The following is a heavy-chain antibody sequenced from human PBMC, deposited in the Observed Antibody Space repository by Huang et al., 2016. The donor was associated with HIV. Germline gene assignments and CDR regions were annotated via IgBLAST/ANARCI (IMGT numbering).Heavy chain of an antibody. V-gene: IGHV1-18*01. D-gene: IGHD5-18*01. CDR1: GYTFSSFG. CDR2: ISVYNGNT. CDR3: ARGGGIQLWLLGYYYMDV. Sequence: QVQLVQSGAEVKKPGASVKVSCKASGYTFSSFGISWVRQAPGQGLEWVGWISVYNGNTKFAQKCQGRLTMTTDTSTSTAYMELRSLRSDDTAVYYWARGGGIQLWLLGYYYMDVWGNGTTVTVSS. J-gene: IGHJ6*03.